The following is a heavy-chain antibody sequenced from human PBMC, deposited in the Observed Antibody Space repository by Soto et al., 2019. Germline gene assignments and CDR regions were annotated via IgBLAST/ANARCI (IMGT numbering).Heavy chain of an antibody. V-gene: IGHV3-33*01. D-gene: IGHD2-8*01. CDR2: IWYDGSKK. CDR3: ARGLYSEQFDN. J-gene: IGHJ4*02. CDR1: GFIFSDYG. Sequence: GESLKISCAASGFIFSDYGMHWVRQAPGKGLEWVAVIWYDGSKKYYADSVKGRFTISRDNSKNTLYLQMNSLRVEDTAVYHCARGLYSEQFDNWGQGTQVTVSS.